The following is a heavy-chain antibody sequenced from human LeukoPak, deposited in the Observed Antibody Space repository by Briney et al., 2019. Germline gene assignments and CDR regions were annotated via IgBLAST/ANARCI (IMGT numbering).Heavy chain of an antibody. CDR3: ARDYDDYSVGY. V-gene: IGHV4-30-2*01. J-gene: IGHJ4*02. Sequence: SETLSLTCAVSGGSISSGGYSWSWIRQPPGRGLEWIGYIYHSGSTNYNPSLKSRVTMSVDTSKNQFSLKLSSVTAADTAVYYCARDYDDYSVGYWGQGTLVTVSS. CDR2: IYHSGST. CDR1: GGSISSGGYS. D-gene: IGHD4-17*01.